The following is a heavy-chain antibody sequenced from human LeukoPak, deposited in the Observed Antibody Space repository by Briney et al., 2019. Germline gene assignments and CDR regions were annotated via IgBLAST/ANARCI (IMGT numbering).Heavy chain of an antibody. CDR2: INHSGST. CDR1: GGSFSGYY. V-gene: IGHV4-34*01. CDR3: ASSGWYRGY. Sequence: SETLSLTCAVYGGSFSGYYWSWIRQPPGKGLEWLGEINHSGSTTYNPSLKSRVTMSVDTSKNQFSLKLNSVTAADTAVYYCASSGWYRGYWGQGTLVTVSS. D-gene: IGHD6-19*01. J-gene: IGHJ4*02.